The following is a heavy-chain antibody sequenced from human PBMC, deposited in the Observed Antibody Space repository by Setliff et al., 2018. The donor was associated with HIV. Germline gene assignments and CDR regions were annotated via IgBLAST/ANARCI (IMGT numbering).Heavy chain of an antibody. J-gene: IGHJ4*02. D-gene: IGHD6-13*01. CDR1: GGSISSGDYY. CDR3: ARESQQLARSFDF. V-gene: IGHV4-61*02. CDR2: IHTSGNT. Sequence: SETLSLTCTVSGGSISSGDYYWTWIRQPAGKGLQWIGRIHTSGNTNYNPSLKSRVTISVDTSKSQFSLKVNSVTAADTAMYFCARESQQLARSFDFWGQGSLVTVSS.